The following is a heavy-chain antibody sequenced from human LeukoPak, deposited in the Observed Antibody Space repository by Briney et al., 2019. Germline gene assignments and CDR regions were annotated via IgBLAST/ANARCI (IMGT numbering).Heavy chain of an antibody. CDR2: ISYDGSNK. D-gene: IGHD6-19*01. CDR3: AKEGVSSGWNYYYYYMDV. Sequence: PGGSLRLSCAASGFTFSSYGMHWVRQAPGKGLEWVAVISYDGSNKYYADSVKGRFTISRGNSKNTLYLQMNSLRAEDTAVYYCAKEGVSSGWNYYYYYMDVWGKGTTVTVSS. V-gene: IGHV3-30*18. CDR1: GFTFSSYG. J-gene: IGHJ6*03.